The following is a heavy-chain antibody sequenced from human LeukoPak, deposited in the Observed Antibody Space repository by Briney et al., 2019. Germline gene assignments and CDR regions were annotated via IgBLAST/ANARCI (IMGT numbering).Heavy chain of an antibody. CDR3: ARATQGLLTAYYYYYMDV. Sequence: ASVKVSRKASGYTFTGYYMHWVRQAPGQGLEWMGWINPNSGGTNYAQKFQGRVTMTRDTSISTAYMELSRLRSDDTAVYYCARATQGLLTAYYYYYMDVWGKGTTVTVSS. CDR1: GYTFTGYY. J-gene: IGHJ6*03. CDR2: INPNSGGT. D-gene: IGHD3-22*01. V-gene: IGHV1-2*02.